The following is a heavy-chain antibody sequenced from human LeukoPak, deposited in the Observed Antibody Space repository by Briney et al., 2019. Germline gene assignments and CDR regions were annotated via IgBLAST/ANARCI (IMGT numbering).Heavy chain of an antibody. CDR2: ISDNGGST. D-gene: IGHD6-13*01. J-gene: IGHJ1*01. V-gene: IGHV3-64*01. Sequence: PGGSLRLSCAASGFTFSSYAMYLVRQAPGKGLEYVSAISDNGGSTYYANSVKGRFTISRDNPKNTLYLQMGRLRVEDMAMYYCARVLYSSSPPWSPSQHWGQGTLVTVSS. CDR1: GFTFSSYA. CDR3: ARVLYSSSPPWSPSQH.